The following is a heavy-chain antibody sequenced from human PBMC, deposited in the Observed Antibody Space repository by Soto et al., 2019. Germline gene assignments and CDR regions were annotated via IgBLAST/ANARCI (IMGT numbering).Heavy chain of an antibody. CDR1: GDSVSSNLAS. V-gene: IGHV6-1*01. CDR3: ARMTDSTFDF. J-gene: IGHJ4*02. D-gene: IGHD3-22*01. CDR2: TYYRSKWYN. Sequence: SQTLSLTCVISGDSVSSNLASWSWIRQSPTRGLEWLGRTYYRSKWYNEYTVSLRSRIIINADASRNQFSLHLSSVTPEDTAVYYCARMTDSTFDFWGPGILVTVSS.